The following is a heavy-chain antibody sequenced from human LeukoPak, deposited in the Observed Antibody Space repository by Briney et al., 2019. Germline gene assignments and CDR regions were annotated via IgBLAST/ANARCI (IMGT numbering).Heavy chain of an antibody. CDR1: GFTFSSYA. D-gene: IGHD3-10*01. Sequence: GRSLRLSCAASGFTFSSYAMHWVRQAPGKGLEWVAVISYDGSNKYYADSVKGRFTISRDNAENSLYLQMNSLRAEDTAVYYCARARGFDIWGQGTMVTVSS. J-gene: IGHJ3*02. CDR3: ARARGFDI. CDR2: ISYDGSNK. V-gene: IGHV3-30-3*01.